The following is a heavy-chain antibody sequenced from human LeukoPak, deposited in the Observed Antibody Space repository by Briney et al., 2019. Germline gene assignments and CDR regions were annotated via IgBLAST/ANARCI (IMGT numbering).Heavy chain of an antibody. CDR3: ARSPGWSSRGYYYYYMDV. V-gene: IGHV4-59*11. J-gene: IGHJ6*03. CDR2: IYNSGST. Sequence: PSETLSLTCTVSGGSISSHYWSWIRQPPGKGLEWIGYIYNSGSTNYNPSLKSQVTITVDTSKNQFSLKLSSVTAADTAVYYCARSPGWSSRGYYYYYMDVWGKGTTVTVSS. D-gene: IGHD3-3*01. CDR1: GGSISSHY.